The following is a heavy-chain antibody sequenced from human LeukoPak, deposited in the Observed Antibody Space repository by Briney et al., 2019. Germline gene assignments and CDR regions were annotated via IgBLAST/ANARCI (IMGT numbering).Heavy chain of an antibody. CDR3: AKVSRQGYCSSTSCYNWFDR. CDR2: ISGSGGST. J-gene: IGHJ5*02. V-gene: IGHV3-23*01. CDR1: GFTLSSYA. D-gene: IGHD2-2*01. Sequence: GGSLRLSCAASGFTLSSYAMSWVRQAPEKGLEWVSAISGSGGSTYYADSVKGRFTISRDNSKNTLYLQMNSMRAEDTAVYYCAKVSRQGYCSSTSCYNWFDRWGQGTLVTVSS.